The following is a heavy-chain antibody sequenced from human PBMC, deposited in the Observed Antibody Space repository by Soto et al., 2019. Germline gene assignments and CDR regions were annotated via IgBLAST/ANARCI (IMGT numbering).Heavy chain of an antibody. Sequence: SETLSLTCAVSGASVTSDDYYWSWIRQPPGKGLEWIGYIYHSGSTYYNPSLKSRVSISIDTSQNQFSLKLTSLTAADTAVYYCARDPIFYYASSGYGGSYFDYWGQGSRVTVS. D-gene: IGHD3-22*01. CDR3: ARDPIFYYASSGYGGSYFDY. CDR1: GASVTSDDYY. V-gene: IGHV4-30-4*01. J-gene: IGHJ4*02. CDR2: IYHSGST.